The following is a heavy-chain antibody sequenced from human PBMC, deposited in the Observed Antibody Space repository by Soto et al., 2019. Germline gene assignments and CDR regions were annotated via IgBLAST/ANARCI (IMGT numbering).Heavy chain of an antibody. V-gene: IGHV1-69*12. CDR2: IIPIFGTA. CDR1: GGTFSSYA. J-gene: IGHJ6*02. Sequence: QVQLVQSGAEVKKPGSSVKVSCKASGGTFSSYAISWVRQAPGQGLEWMGGIIPIFGTANYAQKFQGRVTITADESTSTAYMERSSLRSEDTAVYYCARLASGYYYYGMDVWGQGTTVTVSS. D-gene: IGHD3-10*01. CDR3: ARLASGYYYYGMDV.